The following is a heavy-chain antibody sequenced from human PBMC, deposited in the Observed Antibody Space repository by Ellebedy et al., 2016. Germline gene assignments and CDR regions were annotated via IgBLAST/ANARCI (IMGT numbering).Heavy chain of an antibody. V-gene: IGHV1-18*01. CDR3: ATELKGNYDFWSGYQPFGY. D-gene: IGHD3-3*01. CDR2: ISAYNGNT. J-gene: IGHJ4*02. CDR1: GYTFTSYG. Sequence: ASVKVSCKASGYTFTSYGISWVRQAPGQGLEWMGWISAYNGNTNYAQKLQGRVTMTTDTSTSTAYMELRSLRSDDTAVYYWATELKGNYDFWSGYQPFGYWGQGTLVTVSS.